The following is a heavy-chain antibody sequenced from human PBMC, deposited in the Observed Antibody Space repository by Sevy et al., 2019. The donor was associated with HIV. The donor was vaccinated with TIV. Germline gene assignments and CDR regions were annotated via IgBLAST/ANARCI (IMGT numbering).Heavy chain of an antibody. CDR3: AREVGYSYGRDAFDI. Sequence: GGSLRLSCAASGFTFSSYSMTWVRQAPGMGLEWVSSISSSSSYIYYADSVKGRFTISRENAKNSLYLQMNSLRAEDMAVYYCAREVGYSYGRDAFDIWGQGTMVTVSS. CDR2: ISSSSSYI. J-gene: IGHJ3*02. CDR1: GFTFSSYS. V-gene: IGHV3-21*01. D-gene: IGHD5-18*01.